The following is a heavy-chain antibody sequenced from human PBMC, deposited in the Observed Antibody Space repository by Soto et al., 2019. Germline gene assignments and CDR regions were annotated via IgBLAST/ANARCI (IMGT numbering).Heavy chain of an antibody. D-gene: IGHD2-15*01. Sequence: QVQLQESGPGLVKPSETLSLTCTVSGGTIISGSYYWSWIRQPPGKGLEWVGHIYYSGSTNYNPSLKSRVTISLDTSKSQFSLRLSSVTAADAAIYYCARGRTCGDGSCYSNYYYGRDVWGQGTTVTVSS. CDR2: IYYSGST. CDR3: ARGRTCGDGSCYSNYYYGRDV. V-gene: IGHV4-61*01. J-gene: IGHJ6*02. CDR1: GGTIISGSYY.